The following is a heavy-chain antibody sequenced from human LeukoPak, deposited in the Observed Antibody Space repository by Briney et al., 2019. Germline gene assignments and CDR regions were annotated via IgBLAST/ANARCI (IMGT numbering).Heavy chain of an antibody. CDR3: VRDGGVSGYDLLDY. J-gene: IGHJ4*02. CDR1: GFTFSRYW. D-gene: IGHD5-12*01. V-gene: IGHV3-7*01. Sequence: GGSLRLSCEASGFTFSRYWMHWVRQTPGKGLEWVAHINQDGSKEYYMDSVKARFTISRDNAKNSLSLQMNSLRAEDTAVYYCVRDGGVSGYDLLDYWGQGTLVTVSS. CDR2: INQDGSKE.